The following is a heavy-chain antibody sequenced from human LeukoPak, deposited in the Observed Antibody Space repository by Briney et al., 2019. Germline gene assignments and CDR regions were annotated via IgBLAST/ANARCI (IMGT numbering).Heavy chain of an antibody. D-gene: IGHD4-17*01. J-gene: IGHJ5*02. CDR3: ARLAPDYADYWFDP. Sequence: GESLKISCQTSGYDFSTKLIGWVRQMPGKGLEWMGIIYPLESITKYSPAFQGHVTLTADTSINTAFLQWTSLKASDTAIYYCARLAPDYADYWFDPWGQGTLVTVSS. CDR1: GYDFSTKL. V-gene: IGHV5-51*01. CDR2: IYPLESIT.